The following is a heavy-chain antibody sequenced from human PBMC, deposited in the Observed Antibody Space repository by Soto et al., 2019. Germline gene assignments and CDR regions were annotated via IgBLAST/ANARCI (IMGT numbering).Heavy chain of an antibody. Sequence: QVQLQESGPGLVKPSQTLSLTCTVSGGSISSGDYYWSWIRQPPGKGLECIGYIYYSGSTYYNPSLKSRVTISVDTSKNQFSLKLSSVTAADTAVYYCARVSFYDSSGRSYYFDDWGQGTLVTVSS. V-gene: IGHV4-30-4*01. D-gene: IGHD3-22*01. J-gene: IGHJ4*02. CDR2: IYYSGST. CDR1: GGSISSGDYY. CDR3: ARVSFYDSSGRSYYFDD.